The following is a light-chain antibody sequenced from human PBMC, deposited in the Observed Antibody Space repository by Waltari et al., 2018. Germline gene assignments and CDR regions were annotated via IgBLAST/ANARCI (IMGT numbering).Light chain of an antibody. Sequence: DIQMTQFPSSLSASVGDRVTHTCRASQGISNYLAWYQQKPGKVPKLLIYAASTLQSGVPSRFSGSGSGTHFILTISSLQPVDVATYYCQKYDSAPQTFGQGTKVEIK. CDR1: QGISNY. J-gene: IGKJ1*01. V-gene: IGKV1-27*01. CDR2: AAS. CDR3: QKYDSAPQT.